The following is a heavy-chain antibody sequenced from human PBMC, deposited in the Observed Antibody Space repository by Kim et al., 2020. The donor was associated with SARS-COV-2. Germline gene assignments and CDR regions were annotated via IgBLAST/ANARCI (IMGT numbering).Heavy chain of an antibody. J-gene: IGHJ4*02. CDR1: GGSISSSGSY. Sequence: SETLSLTCTVSGGSISSSGSYWGWIRQPPGKGLEWIGTIYYSGSTYYNPYLKSRFAISVDTSKNQFSLKVNSVTTTDTAVYYCAKQHPYGSGSYAPYYFDYWGQGTLVTVSS. D-gene: IGHD3-10*01. V-gene: IGHV4-39*01. CDR2: IYYSGST. CDR3: AKQHPYGSGSYAPYYFDY.